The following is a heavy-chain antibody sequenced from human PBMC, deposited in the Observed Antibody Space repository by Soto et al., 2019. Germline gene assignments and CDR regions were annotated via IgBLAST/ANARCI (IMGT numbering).Heavy chain of an antibody. CDR1: GGTFSSYA. D-gene: IGHD6-13*01. Sequence: QVQLVQSGAEVKKPGSSVKVSCKASGGTFSSYAISWVRQAPGQGLEWMGGIIPIFGTANYAQKFQGRVTMTADETTSPAYMELSSLRSEDTAVYYCPRTTRVSRIAAAGTGWFDPCGQGTLVTVSS. J-gene: IGHJ5*02. CDR2: IIPIFGTA. V-gene: IGHV1-69*01. CDR3: PRTTRVSRIAAAGTGWFDP.